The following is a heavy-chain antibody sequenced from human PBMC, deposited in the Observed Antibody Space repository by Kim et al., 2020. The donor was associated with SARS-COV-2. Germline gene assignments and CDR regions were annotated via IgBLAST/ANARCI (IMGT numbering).Heavy chain of an antibody. CDR1: GFPFSSFA. V-gene: IGHV3-23*01. Sequence: GGSLRLSCAVSGFPFSSFAMSWVRQAPGKGPEWISAISAGGSGIYYADSVKGRFSISRDNSKNTLSLQMNGLRSEDTAVYYCAKERRHAVGGVIQEKGY. CDR3: AKERRHAVGGVIQEKGY. CDR2: ISAGGSGI. D-gene: IGHD3-10*01. J-gene: IGHJ4*03.